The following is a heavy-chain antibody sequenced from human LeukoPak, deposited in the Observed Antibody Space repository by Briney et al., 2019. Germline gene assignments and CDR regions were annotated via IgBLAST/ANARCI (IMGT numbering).Heavy chain of an antibody. CDR3: ARADYYDSSGYNDY. Sequence: GGSLRLSCAASGFTVSSNYMSWVRQAPGKGLEWVSLIYSGGNTYYADSVKGRFTNSRDNSKNTLYLQMTSLRAEDTAVYYCARADYYDSSGYNDYWGQGTLVTVSS. CDR1: GFTVSSNY. D-gene: IGHD3-22*01. V-gene: IGHV3-53*01. J-gene: IGHJ4*02. CDR2: IYSGGNT.